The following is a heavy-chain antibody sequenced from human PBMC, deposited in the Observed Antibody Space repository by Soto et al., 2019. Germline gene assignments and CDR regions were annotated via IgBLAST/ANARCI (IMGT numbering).Heavy chain of an antibody. J-gene: IGHJ4*02. V-gene: IGHV3-30*18. CDR3: AKGGPIVVVTASSDC. D-gene: IGHD2-21*02. CDR1: GFTFSSYG. CDR2: ISYDGSNK. Sequence: VQLVESGGGVVQPGRSLRLSCAASGFTFSSYGMHWVRQAPGKGLEWVAVISYDGSNKYYADSVKGRFTISRDYSKGTMSLHMSMLIARVTVLLYWAKGGPIVVVTASSDCWGLGSLVTVSS.